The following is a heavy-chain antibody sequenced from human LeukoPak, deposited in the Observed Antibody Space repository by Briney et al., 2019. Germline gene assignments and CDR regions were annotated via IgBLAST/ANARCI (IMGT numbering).Heavy chain of an antibody. V-gene: IGHV3-23*01. CDR3: AKLPLQDYRGNWFDP. D-gene: IGHD4-11*01. CDR1: GFTFSSYA. CDR2: ISGSGGST. J-gene: IGHJ5*02. Sequence: PGGSLRLSCAASGFTFSSYAMSWVRQAPGKGLEWVSAISGSGGSTYYADSVKGRFTISRDNSKNTLYLKMNSLRAEDTAVYYCAKLPLQDYRGNWFDPWGQGTLVSVSS.